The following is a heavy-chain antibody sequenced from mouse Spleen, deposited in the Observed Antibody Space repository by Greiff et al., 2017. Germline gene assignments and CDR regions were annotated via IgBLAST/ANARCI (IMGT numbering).Heavy chain of an antibody. CDR3: ARGEYDDY. D-gene: IGHD2-10*02. CDR1: GYAFSSSW. CDR2: IYPGDGDT. V-gene: IGHV1-82*01. Sequence: VKLMESGPELVKPGASVKISCKASGYAFSSSWMNWVKQRPGKGLEWIGRIYPGDGDTNYNGKFKGKATLTADKSSSTAYMQLSSLTSEDSAVYVCARGEYDDYWGQGTTLTVSS. J-gene: IGHJ2*01.